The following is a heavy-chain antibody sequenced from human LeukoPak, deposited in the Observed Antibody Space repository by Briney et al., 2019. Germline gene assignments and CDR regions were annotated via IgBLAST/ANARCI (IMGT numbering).Heavy chain of an antibody. CDR1: EFTFSAYW. CDR2: INPDASTT. Sequence: GGSLRLSCAASEFTFSAYWVHWVRQAPGKGLVWVSLINPDASTTVYADSVKGRFTISRDNAKNTLYLQMNSLRAEDTAVYYCARDFGELLNPLDAFDIWGQGTMVTVSS. CDR3: ARDFGELLNPLDAFDI. V-gene: IGHV3-74*01. D-gene: IGHD3-10*01. J-gene: IGHJ3*02.